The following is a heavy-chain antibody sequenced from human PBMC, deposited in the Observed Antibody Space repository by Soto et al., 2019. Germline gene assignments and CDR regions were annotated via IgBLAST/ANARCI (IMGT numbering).Heavy chain of an antibody. CDR3: AGTTSHHWLYMDV. J-gene: IGHJ6*03. Sequence: QVQLQESGPGLVKPSQTPSVTCAISGDSVSSNSAAWNWIRPSPSSSLGWLARTYYRSRWYNDYAVSVRSGIAVNADTSKNQFALQLTSVSPEDTAIYYCAGTTSHHWLYMDVWGRGTTVTVSS. CDR1: GDSVSSNSAA. CDR2: TYYRSRWYN. D-gene: IGHD1-26*01. V-gene: IGHV6-1*01.